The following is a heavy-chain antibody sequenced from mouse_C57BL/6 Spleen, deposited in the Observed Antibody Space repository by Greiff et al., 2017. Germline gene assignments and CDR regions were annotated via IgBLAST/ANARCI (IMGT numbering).Heavy chain of an antibody. Sequence: QLQESGPELVKPGASVKISCKASGYSFTDYNMNWVKQSNGKSLEWIGVINPNYGTTSYNQKFKGKATLTVDQSSSTAYMQLNSLTSEDSAVYYCARGLLRSRYWYFDVWGTGTTVTVSS. CDR3: ARGLLRSRYWYFDV. J-gene: IGHJ1*03. CDR2: INPNYGTT. V-gene: IGHV1-39*01. CDR1: GYSFTDYN. D-gene: IGHD1-1*01.